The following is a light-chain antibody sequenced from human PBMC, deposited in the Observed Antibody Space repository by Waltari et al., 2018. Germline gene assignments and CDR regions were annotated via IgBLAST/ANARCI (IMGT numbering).Light chain of an antibody. J-gene: IGKJ4*01. CDR1: QDISNN. CDR2: AAS. V-gene: IGKV1-33*01. Sequence: DIQMTQSPSSLSASMGERVTISCQASQDISNNLHWYQQKPGQAPKLLIYAASNLQTGVSSRFSGSGSGTHFSLTISSLQPDDFATYSCQQYYSYFTFGGVT. CDR3: QQYYSYFT.